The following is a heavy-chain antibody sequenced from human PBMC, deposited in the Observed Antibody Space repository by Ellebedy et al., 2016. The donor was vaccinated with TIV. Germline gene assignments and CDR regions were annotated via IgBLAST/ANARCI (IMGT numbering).Heavy chain of an antibody. V-gene: IGHV4-4*02. CDR2: IYHSGST. Sequence: MPSETLSLTCAVSGGSISSSNWCCWVRQPPGKGLELIGEIYHSGSTNYNPSLKSRVTISVDKSKNQFSLKLSSVTAADTAVYYCAKGRGGGSDSSAPRYYFDYWGLGTLVTVSS. CDR3: AKGRGGGSDSSAPRYYFDY. CDR1: GGSISSSNW. J-gene: IGHJ4*02. D-gene: IGHD3-22*01.